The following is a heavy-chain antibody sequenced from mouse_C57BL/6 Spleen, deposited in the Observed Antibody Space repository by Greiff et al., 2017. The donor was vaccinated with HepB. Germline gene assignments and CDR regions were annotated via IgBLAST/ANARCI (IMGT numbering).Heavy chain of an antibody. Sequence: QVHVKQSGPELVKPGASVKISCKASGYAFSSSWMNWVKQRPGKGLEWIGRIYPGDGDTNYNGKFKGKATLTADKSSSTAYMQLSSLTSEDSAVYFCARRGRYDAMDYWGKGTSVTVSS. CDR3: ARRGRYDAMDY. J-gene: IGHJ4*01. V-gene: IGHV1-82*01. CDR2: IYPGDGDT. CDR1: GYAFSSSW.